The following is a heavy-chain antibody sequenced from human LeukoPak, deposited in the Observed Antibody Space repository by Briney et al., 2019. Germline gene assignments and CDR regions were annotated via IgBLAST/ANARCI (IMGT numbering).Heavy chain of an antibody. D-gene: IGHD3-3*01. J-gene: IGHJ6*03. Sequence: GGSLRLSCAASGFTFSSYSMNWVRQAPGQGLEWVSSISTSSSYIYYADSVKGRFTISRDNAKNSLYLQMNSLRVEDTAVYYCARSPVWSGPLPDYYYMDVWGKGTTVTVSS. CDR2: ISTSSSYI. CDR3: ARSPVWSGPLPDYYYMDV. CDR1: GFTFSSYS. V-gene: IGHV3-21*04.